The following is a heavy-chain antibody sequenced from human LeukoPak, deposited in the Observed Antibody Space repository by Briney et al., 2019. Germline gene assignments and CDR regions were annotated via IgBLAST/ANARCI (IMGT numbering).Heavy chain of an antibody. CDR3: ARGGDGYNYVDY. D-gene: IGHD5-24*01. V-gene: IGHV4-59*01. CDR1: GGSIGRYY. J-gene: IGHJ4*02. CDR2: TFFSGTT. Sequence: KPSETLSLTCTVSGGSIGRYYWSWIRQPPGKGLEWIAYTFFSGTTKYNPSLESRVTISVDTSKNQFSLDLTSATAADTALYYCARGGDGYNYVDYWGPGTLVTVSS.